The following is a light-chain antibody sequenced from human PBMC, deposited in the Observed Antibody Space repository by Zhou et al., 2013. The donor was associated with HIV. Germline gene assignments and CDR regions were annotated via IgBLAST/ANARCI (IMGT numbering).Light chain of an antibody. V-gene: IGKV1-12*01. CDR3: QQYHTFPWT. CDR1: QGIDGW. Sequence: DIQMTQSPSSVSASVGDRVTITCRPSQGIDGWLAWYQQKPGKAPKLLIYAASILQSGVPSRFSGSLSGTDFTLTISSLQSEDFATYYCQQYHTFPWTFGQGSTVEIK. J-gene: IGKJ1*01. CDR2: AAS.